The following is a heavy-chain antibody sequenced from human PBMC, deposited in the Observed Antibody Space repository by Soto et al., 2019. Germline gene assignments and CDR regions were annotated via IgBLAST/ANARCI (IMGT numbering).Heavy chain of an antibody. J-gene: IGHJ4*02. Sequence: EVQLVESGGGLVKPGGSLRLSCAASGFTFSSYSMNWVRQAPGKGLEWVSSISNTSSYIYYADSVKRRFTISRDNAKNSLYRQMTSVRAEDTAVYYCSRDPYDSYECEGAVGYFVYWGQGTLVTVSS. CDR1: GFTFSSYS. CDR3: SRDPYDSYECEGAVGYFVY. V-gene: IGHV3-21*01. CDR2: ISNTSSYI. D-gene: IGHD3-3*01.